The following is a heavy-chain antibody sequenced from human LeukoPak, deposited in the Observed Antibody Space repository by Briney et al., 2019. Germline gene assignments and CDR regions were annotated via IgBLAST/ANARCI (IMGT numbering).Heavy chain of an antibody. CDR3: ARQGGSSSAGFDY. CDR1: GYTFTHNW. CDR2: IYPGDSDT. J-gene: IGHJ4*02. D-gene: IGHD6-6*01. V-gene: IGHV5-51*01. Sequence: GESLKISCKVSGYTFTHNWIGWVRQMPGKGLEWMGIIYPGDSDTRYSPSFQGQVTISADKSISTAYLQWSSLKASDTAMYYCARQGGSSSAGFDYWGQGTLVTVSS.